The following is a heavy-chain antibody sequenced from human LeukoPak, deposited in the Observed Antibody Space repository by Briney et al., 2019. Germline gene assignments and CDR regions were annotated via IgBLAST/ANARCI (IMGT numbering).Heavy chain of an antibody. J-gene: IGHJ5*02. CDR2: INPSGGST. Sequence: GASVKVSCKASGYTFTSYYMHWVRQAPGQGLEWMGIINPSGGSTSYAQKFQGRVTMTRDTSISTAYMELSRLRSDDTAVYYCARRRPGYSSGWYGYWFDPWGQGTLVTVSS. CDR1: GYTFTSYY. V-gene: IGHV1-46*01. CDR3: ARRRPGYSSGWYGYWFDP. D-gene: IGHD6-19*01.